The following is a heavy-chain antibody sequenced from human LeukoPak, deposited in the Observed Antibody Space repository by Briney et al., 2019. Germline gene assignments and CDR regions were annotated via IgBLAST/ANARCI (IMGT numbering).Heavy chain of an antibody. CDR1: GFSLRSSGVG. CDR2: IYWDDDR. D-gene: IGHD6-19*01. V-gene: IGHV2-5*02. Sequence: SGPTLLYPTQTLTLTCTFSGFSLRSSGVGVGWIRQPPGKALEWLALIYWDDDRRYSPSLKSRLTITKDTSRNQVVLTMTNMDPVDTATYYCAHKRGGSGWFSFDYWGQGTLVTVSS. J-gene: IGHJ4*02. CDR3: AHKRGGSGWFSFDY.